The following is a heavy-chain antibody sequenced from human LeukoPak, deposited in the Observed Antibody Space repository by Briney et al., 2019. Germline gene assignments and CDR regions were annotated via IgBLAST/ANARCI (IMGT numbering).Heavy chain of an antibody. Sequence: PSETLSPTCAVYGGSFSGYYWSWIRQPPGKGLEWIGEINHSGSTNYNPSLKSRVTISVDTSKNQFSLKLSSVTAADTAVYYCARSREYYDSSGYYEYWGQGTLVTVSS. CDR1: GGSFSGYY. CDR2: INHSGST. CDR3: ARSREYYDSSGYYEY. V-gene: IGHV4-34*01. J-gene: IGHJ4*02. D-gene: IGHD3-22*01.